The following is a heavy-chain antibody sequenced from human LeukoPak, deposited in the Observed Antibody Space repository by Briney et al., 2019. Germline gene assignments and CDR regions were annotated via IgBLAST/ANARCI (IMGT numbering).Heavy chain of an antibody. D-gene: IGHD3-3*01. CDR2: ISAYNGNT. V-gene: IGHV1-18*01. Sequence: VASVKVSCKASGYTLTSYGISWVRQAPGQGLEWMGWISAYNGNTNYAQKLQGRVTMTTDTSTSTAYMELRSLRSDDTAVYYCARDRAFDDFWSGYPDYWGQGTLVTVSS. CDR3: ARDRAFDDFWSGYPDY. CDR1: GYTLTSYG. J-gene: IGHJ4*02.